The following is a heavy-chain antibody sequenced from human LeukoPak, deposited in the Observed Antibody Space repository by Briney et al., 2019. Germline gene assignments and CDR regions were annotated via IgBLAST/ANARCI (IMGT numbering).Heavy chain of an antibody. J-gene: IGHJ3*02. V-gene: IGHV3-23*03. CDR3: ARDSVDYGGNSYAFDI. Sequence: GGSLRLSCAASGFTFSSYAMSWVRQAPGKGLEWVSVIYSGGSTYYADSVKGRFTISRDKSKNTLYLQMNSLRAEDTAVYYCARDSVDYGGNSYAFDIWGQGTMVTVSS. CDR2: IYSGGST. D-gene: IGHD4-23*01. CDR1: GFTFSSYA.